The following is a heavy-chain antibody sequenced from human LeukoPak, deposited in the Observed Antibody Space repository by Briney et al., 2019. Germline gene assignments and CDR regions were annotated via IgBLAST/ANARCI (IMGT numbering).Heavy chain of an antibody. V-gene: IGHV1-18*01. CDR2: ISAYNGNT. D-gene: IGHD3-10*01. CDR1: GYTFTSYG. J-gene: IGHJ5*02. Sequence: ASVKVSCKASGYTFTSYGISWVRQAPGQGLEWMGWISAYNGNTNYAQKLQGRVTMTTDTSTSTAYMELRSLRSDDTAVYYCARDKGWFGELYDNWFDPWGQGTLVTVSS. CDR3: ARDKGWFGELYDNWFDP.